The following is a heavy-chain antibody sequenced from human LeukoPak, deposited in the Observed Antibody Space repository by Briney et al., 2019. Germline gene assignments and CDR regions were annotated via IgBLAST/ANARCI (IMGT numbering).Heavy chain of an antibody. D-gene: IGHD3-22*01. Sequence: SETLSLTCTISGGSIGSYYWTWIRQPPGKGLEWIGYIDYSGSTNYNPSFKSRVTMSVDTSKNQFSLKLSSVTAADTAVYFCARFIGSSGYYDYWGHGTLVTVPS. CDR3: ARFIGSSGYYDY. CDR1: GGSIGSYY. CDR2: IDYSGST. J-gene: IGHJ4*01. V-gene: IGHV4-59*08.